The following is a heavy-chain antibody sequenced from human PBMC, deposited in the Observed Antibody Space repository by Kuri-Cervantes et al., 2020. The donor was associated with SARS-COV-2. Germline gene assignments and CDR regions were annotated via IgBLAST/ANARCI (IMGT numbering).Heavy chain of an antibody. D-gene: IGHD6-13*01. CDR2: ISTDGTIT. CDR1: GFTLGNHG. V-gene: IGHV3-30*18. J-gene: IGHJ4*02. Sequence: GESLKISCAASGFTLGNHGVHWVRQAPGKGLEWLAVISTDGTITHYADSVKGRFTISRDNSKSTLYLEMNSLRDEDTGVYYCAKETGAAGSSWMSYFDNWGLGTQVTVFS. CDR3: AKETGAAGSSWMSYFDN.